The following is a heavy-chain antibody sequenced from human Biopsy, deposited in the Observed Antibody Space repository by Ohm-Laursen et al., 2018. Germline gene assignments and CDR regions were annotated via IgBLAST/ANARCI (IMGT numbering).Heavy chain of an antibody. Sequence: SLRLSCAASGFTFSSYAVSWVRQAPGKGLEWVSVISDSGASTDSADSVKGRFTISRDNSKNTLYLQMNSLRADDTAVYYCALAAAQTVTHFDYWGQGTLVTVSS. CDR1: GFTFSSYA. J-gene: IGHJ4*02. D-gene: IGHD4-17*01. CDR3: ALAAAQTVTHFDY. V-gene: IGHV3-23*01. CDR2: ISDSGAST.